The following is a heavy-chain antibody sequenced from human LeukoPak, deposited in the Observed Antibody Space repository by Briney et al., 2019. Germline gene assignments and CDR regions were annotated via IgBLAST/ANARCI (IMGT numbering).Heavy chain of an antibody. CDR1: GGSISSSSYY. Sequence: PSETLSLTCTVSGGSISSSSYYWGWIRQPPGKGLEWIGSIYYSGSTYYNPSLKSRVTISVDTSKHQFSLTLSSVTAADTAVYYCARHSTIQYGSGSYYEYNWFDPWGQGTLVTVSS. CDR3: ARHSTIQYGSGSYYEYNWFDP. J-gene: IGHJ5*02. V-gene: IGHV4-39*01. D-gene: IGHD3-10*01. CDR2: IYYSGST.